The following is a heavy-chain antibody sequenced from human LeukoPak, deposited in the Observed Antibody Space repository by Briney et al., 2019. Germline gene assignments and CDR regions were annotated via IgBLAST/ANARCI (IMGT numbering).Heavy chain of an antibody. J-gene: IGHJ4*02. CDR2: ISSSSRTI. V-gene: IGHV3-48*01. Sequence: PGGSLRLSCAASGFTFSSYSMNWVRQAPGKGLEWVSYISSSSRTIYYADSVKGRFTISRDNAKNSVYLQMNSLRAEDTAVYYCAKSRGSGLFDYWGQGTLVTVAS. CDR1: GFTFSSYS. CDR3: AKSRGSGLFDY. D-gene: IGHD3-10*01.